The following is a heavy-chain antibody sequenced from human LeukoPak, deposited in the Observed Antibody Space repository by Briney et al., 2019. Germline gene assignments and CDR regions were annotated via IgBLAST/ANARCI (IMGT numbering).Heavy chain of an antibody. CDR3: ARPVLGDGTVAAQFEH. D-gene: IGHD2-15*01. Sequence: ASVKVSCKASGYTFTGDYMYWVRQAPGQGLGWMGWINPNSGGTKYAQKFQGRVTMTRDTSISTAYMELSRLRSDDTAVYYCARPVLGDGTVAAQFEHWGQGTLVTVSS. CDR2: INPNSGGT. J-gene: IGHJ4*02. V-gene: IGHV1-2*02. CDR1: GYTFTGDY.